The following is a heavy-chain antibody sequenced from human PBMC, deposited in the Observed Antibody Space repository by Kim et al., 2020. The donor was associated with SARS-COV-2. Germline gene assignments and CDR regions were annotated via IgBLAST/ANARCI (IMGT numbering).Heavy chain of an antibody. CDR1: GGSFSGYY. J-gene: IGHJ4*02. D-gene: IGHD3-3*01. CDR2: INHSGST. V-gene: IGHV4-34*01. CDR3: ARARGFGVVKKNDFDY. Sequence: SETLSLTCAVYGGSFSGYYWSWIRQPPGKGLEWIGEINHSGSTNYNPSLKSRVTISVDTSKNQFSLKLSSVTAADTAVYYCARARGFGVVKKNDFDYWGQGTLVTVSS.